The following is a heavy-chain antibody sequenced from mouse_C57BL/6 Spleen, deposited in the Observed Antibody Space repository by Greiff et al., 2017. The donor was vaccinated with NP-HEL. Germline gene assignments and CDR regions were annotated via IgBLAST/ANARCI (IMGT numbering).Heavy chain of an antibody. CDR2: ISSGSSTI. V-gene: IGHV5-17*01. Sequence: EVMLVESGGGLVKPGGSLKLSCAASGFTFSDYGMHWVRQAPEKGLEWVAYISSGSSTIYYADTVKGRFTISRDNAKNTLFLQMTSLRSEDTAMYYCARRTGTGGFAYWGQGTLVTVSA. D-gene: IGHD4-1*01. CDR3: ARRTGTGGFAY. CDR1: GFTFSDYG. J-gene: IGHJ3*01.